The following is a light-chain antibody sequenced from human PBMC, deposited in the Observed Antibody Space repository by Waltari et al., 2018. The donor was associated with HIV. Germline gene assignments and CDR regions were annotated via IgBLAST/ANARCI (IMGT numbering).Light chain of an antibody. CDR2: KAS. CDR3: QQYNSYPYT. J-gene: IGKJ2*01. V-gene: IGKV1-5*03. CDR1: QSISSL. Sequence: DIQLTQSPSTLSASVGDRVTISCRARQSISSLLAWYQQTPGKAPKLLIYKASSLESGVPSRFSGSGSRTEFTLTISSLQPDDFATYYCQQYNSYPYTFGQGTKLEIK.